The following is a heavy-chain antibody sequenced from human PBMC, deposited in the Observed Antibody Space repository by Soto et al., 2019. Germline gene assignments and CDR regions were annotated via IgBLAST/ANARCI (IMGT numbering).Heavy chain of an antibody. V-gene: IGHV3-23*01. CDR3: AKATTNGGWFNPFDS. Sequence: GGSLRLSCAASGFSFVNYAMNWVRQAPGKGLEWVSGLSGSGTSTYYADSVKGRFTISRDNSRDTLFLQMNSLTADDTAVYYCAKATTNGGWFNPFDSWGQGALVTVSS. CDR1: GFSFVNYA. CDR2: LSGSGTST. D-gene: IGHD6-19*01. J-gene: IGHJ4*02.